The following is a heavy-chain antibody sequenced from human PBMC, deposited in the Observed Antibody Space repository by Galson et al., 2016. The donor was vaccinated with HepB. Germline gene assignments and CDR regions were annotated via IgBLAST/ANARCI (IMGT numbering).Heavy chain of an antibody. V-gene: IGHV3-23*01. Sequence: SLRLSCAVSGVSVNSDYMSWVRQAPGRGLEWVSSISGGGDSTHYADSVKGRFTISRDNSKNTVFLQMNGLRAEDTALYYCANGDHLINGAILVVTAEYWGQGALVTVSS. CDR3: ANGDHLINGAILVVTAEY. D-gene: IGHD2-15*01. J-gene: IGHJ4*02. CDR2: ISGGGDST. CDR1: GVSVNSDY.